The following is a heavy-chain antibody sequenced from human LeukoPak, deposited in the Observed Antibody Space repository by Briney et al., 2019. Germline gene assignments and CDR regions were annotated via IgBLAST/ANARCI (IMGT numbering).Heavy chain of an antibody. D-gene: IGHD6-13*01. CDR1: GFTFSIYG. V-gene: IGHV3-30*02. J-gene: IGHJ4*02. CDR3: AKKGGSWNYFDS. CDR2: LAYDARLV. Sequence: GGSLRLSCVASGFTFSIYGMHWVRQAPGKGLEWVAYLAYDARLVAYTNSVNGRFTISRHNSKNTLFLQMNSLRPGDRAVYYCAKKGGSWNYFDSWGRGTLVTVSS.